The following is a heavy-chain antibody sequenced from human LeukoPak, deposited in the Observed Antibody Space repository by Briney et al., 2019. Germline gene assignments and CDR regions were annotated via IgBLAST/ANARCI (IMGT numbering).Heavy chain of an antibody. D-gene: IGHD3-16*01. CDR2: INHNGNVN. J-gene: IGHJ6*02. V-gene: IGHV3-7*03. Sequence: PGGSLRLSCAPSGFTLSSYWMNWARRAPGKGLEWVASINHNGNVNYYVDSVKGRFTISRDNAKNSLYLQMSNLRAEDTAVYFCARGGGLDVWGQGATVTVSS. CDR3: ARGGGLDV. CDR1: GFTLSSYW.